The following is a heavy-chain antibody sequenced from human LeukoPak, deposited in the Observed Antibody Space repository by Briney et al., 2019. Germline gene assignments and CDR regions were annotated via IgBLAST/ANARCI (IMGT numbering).Heavy chain of an antibody. D-gene: IGHD3-22*01. J-gene: IGHJ4*02. V-gene: IGHV1-2*02. CDR1: VYTFTGYD. CDR2: INPNSGGT. CDR3: ARGYYYDSSGYYFDY. Sequence: ASVKVSCKASVYTFTGYDMHWVRQAPGQGLEWMGWINPNSGGTNYAQKFQGRVTMTRDTSISTAYMELSRLRSDDTAVYYCARGYYYDSSGYYFDYWGQGTLVTVSS.